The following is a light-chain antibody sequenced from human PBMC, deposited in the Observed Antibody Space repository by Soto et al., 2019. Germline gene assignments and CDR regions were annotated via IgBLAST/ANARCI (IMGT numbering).Light chain of an antibody. Sequence: EIWLTQSPGTLSLSPGERATLSCGASQSVSNNYLAWYQQKPGQAPRLLISGASNRATGIPDRLSGSGSGTDFTITISSMKTEDFATYYCQQYNGASYTFGQGTQVDI. V-gene: IGKV3-20*01. J-gene: IGKJ2*01. CDR2: GAS. CDR1: QSVSNNY. CDR3: QQYNGASYT.